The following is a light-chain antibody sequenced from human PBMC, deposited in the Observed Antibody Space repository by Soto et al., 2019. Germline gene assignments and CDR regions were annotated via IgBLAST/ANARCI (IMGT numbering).Light chain of an antibody. CDR2: TAS. CDR1: QSVSSN. V-gene: IGKV3-15*01. CDR3: QQYGSSPQT. Sequence: EIVMTQSPATLSVSPGERATLSCRASQSVSSNLAWYQQKPGQAPRLLIYTASTRATGIPARFSGSGSGTEFTLTISRLEPEDFAVYYCQQYGSSPQTFGQGTKVDIK. J-gene: IGKJ1*01.